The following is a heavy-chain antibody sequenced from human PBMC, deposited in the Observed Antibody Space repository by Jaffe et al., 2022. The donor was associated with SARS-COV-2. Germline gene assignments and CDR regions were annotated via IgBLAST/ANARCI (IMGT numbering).Heavy chain of an antibody. J-gene: IGHJ6*03. CDR1: GFIFRTYS. D-gene: IGHD2-15*01. CDR3: AKPLGLRYNFHYMDV. V-gene: IGHV3-30*04. Sequence: QVQVVESGGGVVQPGRSLRLSCAASGFIFRTYSMHWVRQAPGKGLEWVSVISYDGRNRYYADSVKGRFTISRDDSENTLYLQMDSLRAEDTAVYYCAKPLGLRYNFHYMDVWGEGTTVTVSS. CDR2: ISYDGRNR.